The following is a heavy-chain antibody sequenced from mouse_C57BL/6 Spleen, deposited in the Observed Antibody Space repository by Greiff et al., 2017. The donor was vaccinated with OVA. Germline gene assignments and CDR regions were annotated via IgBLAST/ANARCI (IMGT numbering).Heavy chain of an antibody. V-gene: IGHV1-81*01. D-gene: IGHD1-1*01. CDR2: IYPRSGNT. CDR1: GYTFTSYG. CDR3: AREGGTTVVGYFDV. J-gene: IGHJ1*03. Sequence: QVQLKQSGAELARPGASVKLSCKASGYTFTSYGISWVKQRTGQGLEWIGEIYPRSGNTYYNEKFKGKATLTADKSSSTAYMELRSLTSEDSAVYFCAREGGTTVVGYFDVWGTGTTVTVSS.